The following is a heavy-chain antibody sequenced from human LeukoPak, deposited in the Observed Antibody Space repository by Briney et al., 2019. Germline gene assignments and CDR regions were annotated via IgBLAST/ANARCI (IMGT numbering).Heavy chain of an antibody. CDR1: GFTFRTYS. CDR3: ARGGSHSV. D-gene: IGHD3-10*01. J-gene: IGHJ4*02. CDR2: ISSGGTYI. V-gene: IGHV3-21*01. Sequence: GGSLRLSCVVSGFTFRTYSMNWVRQAPGKGLEWVSSISSGGTYIDYADSVKGRFTISRDNAKNTLYLQMNSLRAEDTAVFYCARGGSHSVWGEGTLVAVSS.